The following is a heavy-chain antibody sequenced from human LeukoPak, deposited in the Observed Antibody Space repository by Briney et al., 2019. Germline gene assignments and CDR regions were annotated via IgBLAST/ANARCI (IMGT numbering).Heavy chain of an antibody. Sequence: GESLKISCMGSGYSFTSYWIGWVRQMPGKGLEWMGIIYPGDSDTRYSPSFQGQVTISADKSISTAYLQWSSLKASDTAMYYCASTTVVTPDAFDIWGQGTMVTVSS. CDR2: IYPGDSDT. V-gene: IGHV5-51*01. CDR3: ASTTVVTPDAFDI. D-gene: IGHD4-23*01. J-gene: IGHJ3*02. CDR1: GYSFTSYW.